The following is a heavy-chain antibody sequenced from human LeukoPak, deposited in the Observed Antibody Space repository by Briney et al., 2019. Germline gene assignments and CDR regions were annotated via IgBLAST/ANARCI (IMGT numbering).Heavy chain of an antibody. V-gene: IGHV3-73*01. CDR3: AKTGGNSLRNAFDI. D-gene: IGHD4-23*01. CDR1: GFTFSGSA. CDR2: IRIKANSYAT. Sequence: PGGSLKLSCAASGFTFSGSAMHWVRQAPGKGLEWVGRIRIKANSYATAYAASVKGRFTISRDDLKKTAYLQMNSLRAEDTAVYYCAKTGGNSLRNAFDIWGQGTMVTVSS. J-gene: IGHJ3*02.